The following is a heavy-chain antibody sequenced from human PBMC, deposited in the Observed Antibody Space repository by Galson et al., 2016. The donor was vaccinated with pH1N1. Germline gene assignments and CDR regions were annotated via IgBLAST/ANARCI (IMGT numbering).Heavy chain of an antibody. J-gene: IGHJ2*01. CDR2: ISYVESNK. D-gene: IGHD4-17*01. CDR3: ARDHVYGDYFERFFDL. CDR1: GFTFSHYA. V-gene: IGHV3-30-3*01. Sequence: SLRLSCAASGFTFSHYAMHWVRQAPGKGLEWVAVISYVESNKDYADSVKGRFTVSRDNSKNMLYLQMNSLRAEDTALYYCARDHVYGDYFERFFDLWGRGTLVTVSS.